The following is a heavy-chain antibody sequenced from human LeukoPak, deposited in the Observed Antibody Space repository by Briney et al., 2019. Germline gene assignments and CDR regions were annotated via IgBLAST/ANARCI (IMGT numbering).Heavy chain of an antibody. CDR2: IRKKGYGETT. V-gene: IGHV3-49*03. CDR3: SRGLHDYGDSNYYFDQ. Sequence: GGSLRLSCIASGFTFGDDAWSWFRQAPGKGLEFIAFIRKKGYGETTDYAASVRGRFTVSRDDAISVAYLQMNSLQTKDTALYYCSRGLHDYGDSNYYFDQWGRGTLVIVSS. D-gene: IGHD4-17*01. CDR1: GFTFGDDA. J-gene: IGHJ4*02.